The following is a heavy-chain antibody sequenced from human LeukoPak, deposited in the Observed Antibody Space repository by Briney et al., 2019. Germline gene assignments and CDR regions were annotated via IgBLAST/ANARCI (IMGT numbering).Heavy chain of an antibody. J-gene: IGHJ4*02. CDR3: ARGRTFDN. V-gene: IGHV4-34*01. CDR2: INHSGST. Sequence: SETLSLTCAVYGGSFSAYDWNWIRQPPGKGLEWIGEINHSGSTNYNPSLKSRVTISVDTSKNQFSLKLSSVTAADTAVYYCARGRTFDNWGQGTLVTVSS. CDR1: GGSFSAYD.